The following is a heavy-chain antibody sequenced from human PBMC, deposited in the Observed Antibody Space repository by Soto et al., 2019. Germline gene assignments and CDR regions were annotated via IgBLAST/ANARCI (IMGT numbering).Heavy chain of an antibody. J-gene: IGHJ4*02. Sequence: GASVKVSCKASGYIFTAYAMHWVRQAPGQRLEWMGWINDGNNNTKYSQKIRGRVTITRDTSASTVYMELSSLRPEDTAVYYCARGRCSGTSCYADLDYWGQGTLVTVSS. CDR2: INDGNNNT. V-gene: IGHV1-3*01. CDR3: ARGRCSGTSCYADLDY. D-gene: IGHD2-2*01. CDR1: GYIFTAYA.